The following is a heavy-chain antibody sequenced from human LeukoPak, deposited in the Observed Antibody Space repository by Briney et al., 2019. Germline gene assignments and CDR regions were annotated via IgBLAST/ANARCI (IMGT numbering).Heavy chain of an antibody. CDR2: IKQDGSEK. J-gene: IGHJ5*02. CDR3: ARDRGSGWYGGFYWFDP. Sequence: PPGGSLRLSCAASGFTFSSYWMSWVRQAPGKGLEWVANIKQDGSEKYYVDSVKGRFTISRDNAKNSLYLQMNSLRAEDTAVYYCARDRGSGWYGGFYWFDPWGQGTLVTVSS. V-gene: IGHV3-7*01. D-gene: IGHD6-19*01. CDR1: GFTFSSYW.